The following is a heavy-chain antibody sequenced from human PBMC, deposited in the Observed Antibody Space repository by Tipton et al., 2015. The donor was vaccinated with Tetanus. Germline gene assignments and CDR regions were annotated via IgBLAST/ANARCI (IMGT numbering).Heavy chain of an antibody. CDR1: GGSLSRYY. Sequence: LRLSCAVYGGSLSRYYWTWIRQPPGKGLEWIGEVDDSGSTNYSPSLKSRVTISLDTSKNEFSLTLSSVTAADTAVYYCARLTGHSMDVVDYYYFGMDVWGQGTKVTVSS. CDR3: ARLTGHSMDVVDYYYFGMDV. CDR2: VDDSGST. D-gene: IGHD2-21*01. J-gene: IGHJ6*02. V-gene: IGHV4-34*01.